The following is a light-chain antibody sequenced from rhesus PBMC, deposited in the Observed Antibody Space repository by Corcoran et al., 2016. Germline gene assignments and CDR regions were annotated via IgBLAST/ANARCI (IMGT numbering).Light chain of an antibody. CDR1: QSISSW. Sequence: DIQMTQSPSSPSASVGDTVTITCRASQSISSWLAWYQQKPGKAPKLLFYKASSLQSGVPSRVSGSGSGTDFTLTISSLQSEDFATYDCQQYSSSPLTFGGGTKVELK. V-gene: IGKV1-22*01. J-gene: IGKJ4*01. CDR2: KAS. CDR3: QQYSSSPLT.